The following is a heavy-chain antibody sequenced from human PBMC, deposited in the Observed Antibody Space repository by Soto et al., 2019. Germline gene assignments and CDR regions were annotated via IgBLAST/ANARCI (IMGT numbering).Heavy chain of an antibody. CDR3: ARDERDSSSWGY. J-gene: IGHJ4*02. CDR1: GGTFSSYA. V-gene: IGHV1-69*12. D-gene: IGHD6-13*01. CDR2: IIPIFGTA. Sequence: QVQLVQSGAEVKKPGSSVKVSCKASGGTFSSYAISWVRQAPGQGLEWMGGIIPIFGTANYAQKFQGRVKITADDSTSTAYMALSSLRSEDTAVHYCARDERDSSSWGYWGQGTLVTVSS.